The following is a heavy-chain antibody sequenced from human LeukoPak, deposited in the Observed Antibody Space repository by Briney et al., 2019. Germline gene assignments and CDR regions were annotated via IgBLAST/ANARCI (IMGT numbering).Heavy chain of an antibody. D-gene: IGHD3-22*01. V-gene: IGHV3-23*01. CDR1: GFTFGSYG. Sequence: GGSLRLSCTASGFTFGSYGMSWVRQAPGKGLEWVSFITPNADRTSYADSVEGRFTISRDNPRNTLYMQMNSLRDEDTALYYCAIMHGYYDGSGYWVQWGQGTLVTVSS. CDR3: AIMHGYYDGSGYWVQ. J-gene: IGHJ1*01. CDR2: ITPNADRT.